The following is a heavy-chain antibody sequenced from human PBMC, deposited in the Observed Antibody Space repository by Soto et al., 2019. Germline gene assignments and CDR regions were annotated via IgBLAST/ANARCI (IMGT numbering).Heavy chain of an antibody. CDR1: GGSTSSYY. V-gene: IGHV4-59*01. CDR3: ARGALTTYFDY. Sequence: SETLSLTCTVSGGSTSSYYWSWIRQPPGKGLEWIGYFYYSGSTNYNPSLKSRVTISVDTSKNQFSLKLTSVTAADTAVYYCARGALTTYFDYWGQGTLVTVSS. J-gene: IGHJ4*02. CDR2: FYYSGST.